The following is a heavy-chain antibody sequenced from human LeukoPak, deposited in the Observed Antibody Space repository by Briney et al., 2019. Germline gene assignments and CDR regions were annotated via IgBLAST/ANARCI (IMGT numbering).Heavy chain of an antibody. CDR3: ARGGDSSGWYIDY. Sequence: GGSLRLSCAASGFTFSSYGMHWVRQAPGTGLEWVAVISFDGSNKFYADSVKGRFTISRDNSKNTLYLQMNSLRSEDTAVYYCARGGDSSGWYIDYWGQGTLVTVSS. V-gene: IGHV3-30*03. CDR2: ISFDGSNK. J-gene: IGHJ4*02. CDR1: GFTFSSYG. D-gene: IGHD6-19*01.